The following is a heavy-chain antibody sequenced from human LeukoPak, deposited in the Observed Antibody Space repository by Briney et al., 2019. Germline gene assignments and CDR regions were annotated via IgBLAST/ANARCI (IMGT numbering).Heavy chain of an antibody. V-gene: IGHV3-30*02. Sequence: GGSLRLSCGASGFALSSYGMHWVRQAPGKGLEWVAFIRYDGNSKYYVDSVKGRFTISRDNSKHTLYLQMNRLRAEDTAVYYCAKETYDAFVIWGARATGSVSS. J-gene: IGHJ3*02. CDR3: AKETYDAFVI. CDR2: IRYDGNSK. CDR1: GFALSSYG.